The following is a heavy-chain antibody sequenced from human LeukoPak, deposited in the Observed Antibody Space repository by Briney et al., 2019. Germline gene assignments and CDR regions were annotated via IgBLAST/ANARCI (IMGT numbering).Heavy chain of an antibody. J-gene: IGHJ4*02. CDR2: INPKSGGT. CDR3: ARFAVHRRLAVAGQFGLDY. D-gene: IGHD6-19*01. V-gene: IGHV1-2*02. CDR1: GYTFTGYY. Sequence: RGASVKVSCKASGYTFTGYYMHWVRQAPGQGLEWMGWINPKSGGTSYAQKFQGRVTMTRDTSISTAYMELSRLRSGDTAVYYCARFAVHRRLAVAGQFGLDYWGQGTLVTVSS.